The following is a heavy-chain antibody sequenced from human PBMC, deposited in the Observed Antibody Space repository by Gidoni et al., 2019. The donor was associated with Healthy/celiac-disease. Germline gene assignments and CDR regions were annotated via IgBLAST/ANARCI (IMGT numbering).Heavy chain of an antibody. Sequence: EVQLVESGGGLVQPGRSLRLSCAASGFTFDDYAMHWVRQAPGKGLEWVSGISWNSGSIGYADSVKGRFTISRDNAKNSLYLQMNSLRAEDTALYYCAKGGGSGSGYVRYWGQGTLVTVSS. CDR2: ISWNSGSI. J-gene: IGHJ4*02. CDR1: GFTFDDYA. V-gene: IGHV3-9*01. CDR3: AKGGGSGSGYVRY. D-gene: IGHD3-22*01.